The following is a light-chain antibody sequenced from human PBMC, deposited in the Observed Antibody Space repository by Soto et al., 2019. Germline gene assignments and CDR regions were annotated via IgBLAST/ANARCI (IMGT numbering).Light chain of an antibody. CDR1: QSVSSN. V-gene: IGKV3-15*01. J-gene: IGKJ4*01. CDR2: GAS. Sequence: EVVMTQSPATLSVSPGERATISCRASQSVSSNLAWYQQKPGQAPRLLIYGASTRATGIPARFSGSGSGTEFTLTISSLQSEDFAVYYCQQYNNWPVTFGGGTKVAIK. CDR3: QQYNNWPVT.